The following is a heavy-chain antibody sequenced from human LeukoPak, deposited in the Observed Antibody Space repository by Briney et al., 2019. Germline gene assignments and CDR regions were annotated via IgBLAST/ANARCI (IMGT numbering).Heavy chain of an antibody. D-gene: IGHD2/OR15-2a*01. CDR3: ARGSPSYAQWHFDL. CDR1: GYTITDYY. V-gene: IGHV1-2*04. J-gene: IGHJ2*01. CDR2: IIPNTGGT. Sequence: ASVKVSCKASGYTITDYYLHWVRQAPGQGLEWMGWIIPNTGGTNYAQKFQDWVTMSSDTSISTAYMELSSLRSDDAAVYYCARGSPSYAQWHFDLWGRGTLVTVSS.